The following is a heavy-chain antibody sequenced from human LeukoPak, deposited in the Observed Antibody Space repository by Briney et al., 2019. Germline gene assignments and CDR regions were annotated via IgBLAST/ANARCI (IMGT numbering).Heavy chain of an antibody. V-gene: IGHV1-2*06. Sequence: ASVKVSCKASGYIFTDYYIHWVRQAPGQGHEWMGRINPNSGGTNFAQKFQARVTMTSDTSISTAYMEVSGLESDDTAVYYCARAAPPAVGNFDYWGQGTLVTVSS. CDR1: GYIFTDYY. J-gene: IGHJ4*02. CDR3: ARAAPPAVGNFDY. D-gene: IGHD2-2*01. CDR2: INPNSGGT.